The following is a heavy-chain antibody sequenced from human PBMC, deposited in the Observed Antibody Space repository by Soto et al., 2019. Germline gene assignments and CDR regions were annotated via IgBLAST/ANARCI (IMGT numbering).Heavy chain of an antibody. Sequence: QVQLVESGGGVVQPGRSLRLSCAASGFTFSSYGMHWVRQAPGKGLEWVAVISYDGSNKYYADSVKGRFTISRDNSKNKLYLQMNSLRAEDTAVYYCAKLVGAAAGTVVYSQWSRDSDFDYCGQGTLVTVSS. D-gene: IGHD6-13*01. CDR3: AKLVGAAAGTVVYSQWSRDSDFDY. V-gene: IGHV3-30*18. CDR1: GFTFSSYG. CDR2: ISYDGSNK. J-gene: IGHJ4*02.